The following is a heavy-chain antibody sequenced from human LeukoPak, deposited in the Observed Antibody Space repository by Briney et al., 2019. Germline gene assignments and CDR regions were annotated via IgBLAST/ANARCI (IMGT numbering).Heavy chain of an antibody. D-gene: IGHD6-13*01. CDR2: INPNSGGT. CDR1: GYTFTGHF. CDR3: ARDQGGSSWLFDY. V-gene: IGHV1-2*02. Sequence: GASVKVSCKASGYTFTGHFMRWVRQAPGQGLEWMGWINPNSGGTDYAPKFQGRVTMTRDTSINTAYMELSGLRSDDTAVYYCARDQGGSSWLFDYWGQGALVTVSS. J-gene: IGHJ4*02.